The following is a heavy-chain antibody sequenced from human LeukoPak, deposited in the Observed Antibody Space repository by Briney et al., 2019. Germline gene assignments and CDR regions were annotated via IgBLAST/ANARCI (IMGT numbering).Heavy chain of an antibody. J-gene: IGHJ4*02. D-gene: IGHD1-26*01. CDR3: TNGASLSDDY. Sequence: VGSLRLSCAASGFSFNSAWMNWVRQAPGKGLEWVARVKRESEGGTTDYAAPVKGRFIISRDDSKNTLYLQMNSLKTEDTAVYYCTNGASLSDDYWGQGTLVTVSS. CDR2: VKRESEGGTT. V-gene: IGHV3-15*01. CDR1: GFSFNSAW.